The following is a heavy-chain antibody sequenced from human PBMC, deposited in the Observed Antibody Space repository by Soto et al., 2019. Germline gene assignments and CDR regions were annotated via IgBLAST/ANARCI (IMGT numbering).Heavy chain of an antibody. D-gene: IGHD6-19*01. CDR2: IYYSGST. Sequence: QVQLQESGPGLVKPSQTLSLTCTVSGGSISSGGYYWSWIRQHPGKGLAWIGYIYYSGSTYYNPSLNSRVTISEDASKNQFSLKLSSVTAADTAVYYCARVWSQWLVPYNWFDPWGQGTLVTVSS. J-gene: IGHJ5*02. CDR3: ARVWSQWLVPYNWFDP. CDR1: GGSISSGGYY. V-gene: IGHV4-31*03.